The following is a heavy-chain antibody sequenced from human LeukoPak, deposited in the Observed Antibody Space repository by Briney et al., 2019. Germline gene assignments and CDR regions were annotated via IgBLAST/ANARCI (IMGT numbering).Heavy chain of an antibody. CDR2: IYTSGST. CDR3: AITREGSSWYAHY. J-gene: IGHJ4*02. CDR1: GYSISSNDW. D-gene: IGHD6-13*01. Sequence: PSDTLSLTCAVSGYSISSNDWWGWIRQPAGKGLEWIGRIYTSGSTNYNPSLKSRVTMSVDTSKNQFSLKLSSVTAADTAVYYCAITREGSSWYAHYWGQGTLVTVSS. V-gene: IGHV4-28*01.